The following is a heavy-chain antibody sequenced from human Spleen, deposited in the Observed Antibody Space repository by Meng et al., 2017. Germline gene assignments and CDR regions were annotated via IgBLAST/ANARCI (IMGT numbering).Heavy chain of an antibody. J-gene: IGHJ4*02. CDR1: GGSFSGKY. V-gene: IGHV4-34*01. CDR2: INHSGST. Sequence: QVHLQQSGAGLCKPPETLPLTCADDGGSFSGKYWSWIRQPPGKGLEWIGEINHSGSTDYKPSLKSRVTISVDTSKNQFSLKLSSVTAADTAVYYCARGREVVVTAITQYYFDYWGQGTLVTVSS. D-gene: IGHD2-21*02. CDR3: ARGREVVVTAITQYYFDY.